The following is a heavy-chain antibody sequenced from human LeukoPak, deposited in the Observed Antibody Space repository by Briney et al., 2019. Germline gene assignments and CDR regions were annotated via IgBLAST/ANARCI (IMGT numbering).Heavy chain of an antibody. Sequence: GGSLRLSCAASGFTFSSYSMNWVRQAPGKGLEWVSAISGSGGSTYYADSVKGRFTISRDNSKNTLYLQMNSLRAEDTAVYYCAKDLSWGYCSNTSCYNWFDPWGQGTLVTVSS. V-gene: IGHV3-23*01. CDR3: AKDLSWGYCSNTSCYNWFDP. D-gene: IGHD2-2*01. CDR2: ISGSGGST. J-gene: IGHJ5*02. CDR1: GFTFSSYS.